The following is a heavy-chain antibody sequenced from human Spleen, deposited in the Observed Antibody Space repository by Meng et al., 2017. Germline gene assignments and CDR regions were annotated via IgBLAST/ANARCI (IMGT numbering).Heavy chain of an antibody. V-gene: IGHV4-34*01. CDR3: ARGPTTMAHDFDY. J-gene: IGHJ4*02. D-gene: IGHD4-11*01. CDR2: INHSGST. CDR1: GGSFSDYY. Sequence: QGQFQQWGGGLLKPSGTLSLTCVVSGGSFSDYYWSWIRQPPGKGLEWIGEINHSGSTNYNPSLESRATISVDTSQNNLSLKLSSVTAADSAVYYCARGPTTMAHDFDYWGQGTLVTVSS.